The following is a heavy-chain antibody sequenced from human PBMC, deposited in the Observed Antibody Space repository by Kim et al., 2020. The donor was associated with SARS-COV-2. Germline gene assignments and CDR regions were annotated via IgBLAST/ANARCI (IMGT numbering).Heavy chain of an antibody. J-gene: IGHJ3*02. CDR3: TSPAPGSSSGRGAFDI. Sequence: GGSLRLSCAVSGLTFSSYSMNWVRQAPGKGLQWVAYISGSCATIYYAESVKGRFTISRDNAKNSVYLEMNSLTGEDTAVYYCTSPAPGSSSGRGAFDIWGQGTMVTVSS. V-gene: IGHV3-48*01. D-gene: IGHD3-22*01. CDR2: ISGSCATI. CDR1: GLTFSSYS.